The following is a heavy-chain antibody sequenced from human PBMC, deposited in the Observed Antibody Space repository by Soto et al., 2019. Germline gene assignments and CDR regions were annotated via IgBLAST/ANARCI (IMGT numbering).Heavy chain of an antibody. Sequence: PGGSLRLSCAASGFTFSNAWMNWVRQAPGKGLEWGGRIKSKTDGGTTDYAAPVKGRFTISRDDSKNTLYLQMNSLKTEDTAVYYCTTDPIGYCISTSCYMENINYYYYYGMDVWGQGTTVTVSS. D-gene: IGHD2-2*02. CDR2: IKSKTDGGTT. J-gene: IGHJ6*02. V-gene: IGHV3-15*07. CDR3: TTDPIGYCISTSCYMENINYYYYYGMDV. CDR1: GFTFSNAW.